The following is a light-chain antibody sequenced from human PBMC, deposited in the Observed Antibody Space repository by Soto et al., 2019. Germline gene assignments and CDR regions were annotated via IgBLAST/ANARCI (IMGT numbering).Light chain of an antibody. V-gene: IGLV2-14*01. CDR1: SSDIYDYNY. Sequence: QSVLTQPASVSGSPGQSITISCTGSSSDIYDYNYVSWYQQHPGKAPKLMIYEVSNRPSGVSTRFSGSKSGSTASLSISGLQTEDEAIYYCSSYTSSSTVYVFGTGTKATVL. CDR2: EVS. J-gene: IGLJ1*01. CDR3: SSYTSSSTVYV.